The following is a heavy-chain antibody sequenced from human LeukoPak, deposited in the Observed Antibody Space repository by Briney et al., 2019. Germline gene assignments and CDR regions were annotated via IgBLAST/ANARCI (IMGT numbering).Heavy chain of an antibody. Sequence: EPGGSLRLSCAASGFTFSSYWMHWVRQAPGKGLVWVSRINSDGSSTSYADSVKGRLTISRDNAKNTLYLQMNSLRAEDTAVYYCARGLPNFGAADYWGQGTRVTVSS. CDR3: ARGLPNFGAADY. J-gene: IGHJ4*02. CDR2: INSDGSST. D-gene: IGHD4-11*01. V-gene: IGHV3-74*01. CDR1: GFTFSSYW.